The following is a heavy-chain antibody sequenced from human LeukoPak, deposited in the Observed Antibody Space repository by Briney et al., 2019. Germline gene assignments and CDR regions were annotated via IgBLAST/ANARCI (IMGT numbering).Heavy chain of an antibody. CDR1: GGSISSGGYY. CDR3: ARGRDDQFDY. Sequence: SETLSLTCTVSGGSISSGGYYWSWIRQHPGKGLEWIGYIYTSGSTNYNPSLKSRVTMSVDTSKNQFSLKLSSVTAADTAVYYCARGRDDQFDYWGQGTLVTVSS. D-gene: IGHD2-21*01. J-gene: IGHJ4*02. CDR2: IYTSGST. V-gene: IGHV4-61*08.